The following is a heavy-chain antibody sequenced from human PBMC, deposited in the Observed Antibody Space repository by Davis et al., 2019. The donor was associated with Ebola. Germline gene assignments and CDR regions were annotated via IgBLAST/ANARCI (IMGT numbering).Heavy chain of an antibody. CDR3: ARVLRNYGMDV. V-gene: IGHV1-69*04. J-gene: IGHJ6*02. CDR1: GGTFSSYA. CDR2: IIPILGIA. Sequence: SVKVSCKASGGTFSSYAISWVRQAPGQGLEWMGRIIPILGIANYAQKFQGRVTITADKSTSTAYMELSSLRSEDTAVYYCARVLRNYGMDVWGQGTTVTVFS.